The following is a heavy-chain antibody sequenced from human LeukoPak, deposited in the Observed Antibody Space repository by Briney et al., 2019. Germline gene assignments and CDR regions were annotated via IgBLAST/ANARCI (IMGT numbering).Heavy chain of an antibody. CDR2: FYYSGST. V-gene: IGHV4-39*01. D-gene: IGHD2-21*02. CDR1: GGSISSSSYY. Sequence: TSETLSLTCTVSGGSISSSSYYWGWIRQPPGKGLEWIGSFYYSGSTYYNPSLKSRVTISVDTSKNQFSLKLSSVTAADTAVYYCASLTMTAVDYWGQGTLVTVSS. CDR3: ASLTMTAVDY. J-gene: IGHJ4*02.